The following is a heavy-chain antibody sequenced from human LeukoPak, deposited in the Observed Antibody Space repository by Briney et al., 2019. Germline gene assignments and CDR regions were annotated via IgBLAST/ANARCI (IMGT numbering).Heavy chain of an antibody. D-gene: IGHD2-2*03. Sequence: GGSLRLSCAASGFTFSSYAMSWVRQAPGKGLEWASGISGSGGGTHYADSVKGRFTISRDNSKNTLDLQMNSLRAEDTAVYYCAKGWIDYFDYGGQGPLVPVSS. J-gene: IGHJ4*02. CDR3: AKGWIDYFDY. CDR2: ISGSGGGT. V-gene: IGHV3-23*01. CDR1: GFTFSSYA.